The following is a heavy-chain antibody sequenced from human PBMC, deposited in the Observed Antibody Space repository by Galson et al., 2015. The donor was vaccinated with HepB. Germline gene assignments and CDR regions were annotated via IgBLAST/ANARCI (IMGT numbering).Heavy chain of an antibody. Sequence: QSGAEVKKPGESLKISCKGSGYSFTSYWIGWVRQMPGKGLEWMGIIYPGDSDTRYSPSFQGQVTISADKSISTAYLQWSSLKASDTAMYYCARQITPGSSWAPSYYYGMAVWGQGTTVTVSS. CDR1: GYSFTSYW. J-gene: IGHJ6*02. CDR3: ARQITPGSSWAPSYYYGMAV. D-gene: IGHD6-13*01. CDR2: IYPGDSDT. V-gene: IGHV5-51*01.